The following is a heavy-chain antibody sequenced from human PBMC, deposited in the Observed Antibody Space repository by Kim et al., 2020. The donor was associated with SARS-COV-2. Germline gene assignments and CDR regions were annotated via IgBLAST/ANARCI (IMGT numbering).Heavy chain of an antibody. J-gene: IGHJ4*02. CDR2: IKHDGNEK. CDR3: AREWGY. V-gene: IGHV3-7*03. CDR1: GFTFSRDW. D-gene: IGHD3-16*01. Sequence: GGSLRLSCAASGFTFSRDWMSWVRQAPGKGLEWVANIKHDGNEKHYVDSVKGRFTISRDNAKNLLFLQMDSLRVEDTAVYYCAREWGYWGQGTLVTVSS.